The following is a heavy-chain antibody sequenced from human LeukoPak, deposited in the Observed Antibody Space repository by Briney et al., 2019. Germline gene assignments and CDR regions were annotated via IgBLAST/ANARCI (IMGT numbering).Heavy chain of an antibody. J-gene: IGHJ5*02. Sequence: SETLSLTCTVSGGSISSDYWSWVRQPPGKGLEWIGYIYYSGSTNYNPSLKSRVTISVDTSKNQFSLKLSSVTAADTAVYYCAREYSSGGYNWFDPWGQGTLVTVSS. CDR3: AREYSSGGYNWFDP. V-gene: IGHV4-59*01. CDR1: GGSISSDY. D-gene: IGHD6-19*01. CDR2: IYYSGST.